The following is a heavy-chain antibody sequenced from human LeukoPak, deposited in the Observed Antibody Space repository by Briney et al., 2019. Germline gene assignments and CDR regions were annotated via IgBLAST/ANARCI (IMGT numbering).Heavy chain of an antibody. CDR3: ARGVDGYNYHFED. Sequence: SETLSLTCAVYGGSFSGYYWSWIRQPPGKGLEWIGEINHSGSTNYNPSLKSRVTISVDTSKNQFSLKLSSVTAADTAVYYCARGVDGYNYHFEDRGQGTLVTVAS. V-gene: IGHV4-34*01. D-gene: IGHD5-24*01. CDR2: INHSGST. J-gene: IGHJ4*02. CDR1: GGSFSGYY.